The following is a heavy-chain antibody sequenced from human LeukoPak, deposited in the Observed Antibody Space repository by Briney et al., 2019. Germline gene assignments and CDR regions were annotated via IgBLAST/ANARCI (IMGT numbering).Heavy chain of an antibody. CDR3: ARVSQRWLQSERIIDY. D-gene: IGHD5-24*01. CDR1: GFTFSDYY. CDR2: ISSSGSTI. V-gene: IGHV3-11*04. J-gene: IGHJ4*02. Sequence: PGGSLRLSCAASGFTFSDYYMSWIRQAPGKGLEWVSYISSSGSTIYYADSVKGRFTISRDNAKNSLYLHMNSLRAEDTAVYYCARVSQRWLQSERIIDYWGQGTLITVSS.